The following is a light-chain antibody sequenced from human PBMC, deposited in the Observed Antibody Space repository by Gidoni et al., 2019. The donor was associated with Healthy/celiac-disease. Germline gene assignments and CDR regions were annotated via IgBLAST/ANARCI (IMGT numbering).Light chain of an antibody. CDR1: SSDVGGYNY. CDR3: SSYTSSSTQV. CDR2: DVS. J-gene: IGLJ2*01. V-gene: IGLV2-14*03. Sequence: QPASVSGSPGQSITVSCTGTSSDVGGYNYVSWYQQHPGKAPKLMIYDVSNRPSGVSNRFSGSKSGNTASLTISGLQAEDEADYYCSSYTSSSTQVFGGGTKLTVL.